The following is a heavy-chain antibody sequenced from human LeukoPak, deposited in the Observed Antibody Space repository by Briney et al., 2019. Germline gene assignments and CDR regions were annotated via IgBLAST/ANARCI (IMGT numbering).Heavy chain of an antibody. CDR3: VSQRYCSSTSCTYYYYYYMDV. CDR2: IYYSGST. V-gene: IGHV4-39*01. J-gene: IGHJ6*03. Sequence: SETLSLTCTVSGGSISSSSYYWGWIRQPPGKGLEWIGSIYYSGSTYYNPSLKSRVTISVDTSKNQFSLKLNSVTAADTAVYYCVSQRYCSSTSCTYYYYYYMDVWGKGTTVTISS. CDR1: GGSISSSSYY. D-gene: IGHD2-2*01.